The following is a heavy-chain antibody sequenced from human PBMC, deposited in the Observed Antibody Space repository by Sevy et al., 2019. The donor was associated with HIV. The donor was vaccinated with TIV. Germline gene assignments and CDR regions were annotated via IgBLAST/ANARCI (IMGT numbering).Heavy chain of an antibody. J-gene: IGHJ4*02. CDR2: INPVDSGS. Sequence: GESLKISCKVSGYSFTNFWIGWVRQVPGKGLELMGLINPVDSGSRYSPSFEGQVTISVDKSSSTVYLQWSSLKASDTAMYYCARRGCEPDLPIDYWGQGTLVTVSS. D-gene: IGHD2-8*01. V-gene: IGHV5-51*01. CDR1: GYSFTNFW. CDR3: ARRGCEPDLPIDY.